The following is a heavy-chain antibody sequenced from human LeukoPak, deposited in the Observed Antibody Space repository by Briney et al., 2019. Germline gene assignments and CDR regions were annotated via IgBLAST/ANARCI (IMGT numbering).Heavy chain of an antibody. V-gene: IGHV3-30-3*01. CDR1: GFTFSGHS. CDR3: VRDAPYCRSMSCFTVIYFDY. Sequence: GGSLRLSCAASGFTFSGHSMHWVRQAPGKGLEWVAVISRDGSKEFYTDSVKGRFTISRDNSKNALYLQMNSLRPEDTAVYHCVRDAPYCRSMSCFTVIYFDYWGQGALVTVSS. CDR2: ISRDGSKE. D-gene: IGHD2-2*01. J-gene: IGHJ4*02.